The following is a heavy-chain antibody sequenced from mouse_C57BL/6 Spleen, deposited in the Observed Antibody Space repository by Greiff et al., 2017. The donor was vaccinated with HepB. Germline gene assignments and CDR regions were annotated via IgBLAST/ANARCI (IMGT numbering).Heavy chain of an antibody. V-gene: IGHV1-50*01. CDR3: ARSYYGSSYEGYAMDY. D-gene: IGHD1-1*01. CDR1: GYTFTSYW. J-gene: IGHJ4*01. Sequence: VQLQQPGAELVKPGASVKLSCKASGYTFTSYWMQWVKQRPGQGLEWIGEIDPSDSYTNYNQKFKGKATLTADKSSSTAYMQLSSLTSEDSAVYFCARSYYGSSYEGYAMDYWGQGTSVTVSS. CDR2: IDPSDSYT.